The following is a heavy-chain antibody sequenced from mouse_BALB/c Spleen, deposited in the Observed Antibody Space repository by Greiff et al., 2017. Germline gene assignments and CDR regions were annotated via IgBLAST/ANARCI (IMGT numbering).Heavy chain of an antibody. CDR3: NAILGYAMDY. Sequence: EVKLVESGAELVRSGASVKLSCTASGFNIKDYYMHWVKQRPEQGLEWIGWIDPENGDTEYAPKFQGKATMTADTSSNTAYLQLSSLTSEDTAVYYCNAILGYAMDYWGQGTSVTVSS. D-gene: IGHD4-1*01. J-gene: IGHJ4*01. CDR2: IDPENGDT. CDR1: GFNIKDYY. V-gene: IGHV14-4*02.